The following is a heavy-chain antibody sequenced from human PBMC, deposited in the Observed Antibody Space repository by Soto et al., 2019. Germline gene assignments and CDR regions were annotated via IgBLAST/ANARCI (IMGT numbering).Heavy chain of an antibody. CDR1: GFTFSDSL. Sequence: PGGSLRLSCAASGFTFSDSLMSWVRQAPGKGLEWVANIKQDGSEQYYVDSVKGRLTISRDNANNSLFLHINSLRAEDTAVYYCARGTRGYRYGYSYHYYYMDVWGKGTTVTVSS. J-gene: IGHJ6*03. D-gene: IGHD5-18*01. V-gene: IGHV3-7*01. CDR3: ARGTRGYRYGYSYHYYYMDV. CDR2: IKQDGSEQ.